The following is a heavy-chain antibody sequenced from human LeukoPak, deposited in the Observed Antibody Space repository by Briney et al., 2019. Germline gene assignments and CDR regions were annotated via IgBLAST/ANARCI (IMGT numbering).Heavy chain of an antibody. V-gene: IGHV4-34*01. CDR3: ASGGWRAGY. Sequence: SETLSLTCAVYGGSFSGYYWSWIRQPPGKGLEWIGEINHSGSTNYNPSLKSRVTISVDTSKNQFSLKLSSVTAGDTAVYYCASGGWRAGYWGQGTLVTVSS. CDR2: INHSGST. D-gene: IGHD6-19*01. J-gene: IGHJ4*02. CDR1: GGSFSGYY.